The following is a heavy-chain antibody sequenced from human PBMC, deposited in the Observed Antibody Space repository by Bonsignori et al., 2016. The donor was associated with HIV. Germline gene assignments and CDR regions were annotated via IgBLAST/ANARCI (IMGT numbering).Heavy chain of an antibody. Sequence: QVQLQESGPGLVKPSGTPSLTCVVSGDSIINNHWYHWVRQSPGKGLEWIAEAFHAGNINYNPSLKSRVTMSMDKSKNQISLTVTSVSAADTAVYYCVREPVGWLAFDVWGRGTVVSVSS. V-gene: IGHV4-4*02. CDR3: VREPVGWLAFDV. J-gene: IGHJ3*01. CDR1: GDSIINNHW. CDR2: AFHAGNI. D-gene: IGHD6-19*01.